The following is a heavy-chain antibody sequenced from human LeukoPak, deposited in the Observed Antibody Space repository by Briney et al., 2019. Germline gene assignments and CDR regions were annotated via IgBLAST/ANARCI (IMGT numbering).Heavy chain of an antibody. CDR3: ARCTATSSTSCYAVDY. J-gene: IGHJ4*02. Sequence: GGSLRLSCAASGFTFSTYSMNWVRQAPGKGLEWVSSISSSSSYIYYADSVKGRFTISRDNAKNSLYLQMNSLRDEDTAVHYCARCTATSSTSCYAVDYWGQGTLVTVSS. CDR1: GFTFSTYS. CDR2: ISSSSSYI. D-gene: IGHD2-2*01. V-gene: IGHV3-21*01.